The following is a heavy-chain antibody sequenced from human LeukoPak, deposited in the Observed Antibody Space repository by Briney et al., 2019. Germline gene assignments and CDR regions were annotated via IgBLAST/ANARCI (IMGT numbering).Heavy chain of an antibody. CDR2: ISSSGFST. J-gene: IGHJ3*02. D-gene: IGHD3-10*01. CDR1: GFTFSSYA. CDR3: ARNIWFGESADAFDI. Sequence: GGSLRLSCTASGFTFSSYAMSWVRQAPGKGLEWVSGISSSGFSTYYADSVKGRFTISRDNSKNTVYLQMNSLGVDDTAVYYCARNIWFGESADAFDIWGQGTTVTVSS. V-gene: IGHV3-23*01.